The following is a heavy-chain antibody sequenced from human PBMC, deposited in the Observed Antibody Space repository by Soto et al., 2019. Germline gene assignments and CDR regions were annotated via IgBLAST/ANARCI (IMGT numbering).Heavy chain of an antibody. J-gene: IGHJ4*02. Sequence: QVQLVQSGAEVKKPGSSVKVSCKASGGTFSSYSINWVRQAPGQGLEWMGEIIPIFGTANYAQKVQGRVTITADESTSTAYMELSSLRSEDTAVYYCARVGGRHSGGIDYWGQGTLVTVSS. CDR1: GGTFSSYS. D-gene: IGHD1-26*01. CDR2: IIPIFGTA. V-gene: IGHV1-69*01. CDR3: ARVGGRHSGGIDY.